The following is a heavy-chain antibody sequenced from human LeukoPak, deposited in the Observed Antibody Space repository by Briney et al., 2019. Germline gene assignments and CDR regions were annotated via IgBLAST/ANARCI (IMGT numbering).Heavy chain of an antibody. CDR1: GFTFSDYA. D-gene: IGHD1-14*01. CDR2: ISGSGGTT. J-gene: IGHJ4*02. CDR3: AKLHNLNCDY. V-gene: IGHV3-23*01. Sequence: GGSLRLSCAASGFTFSDYAMSWVRQAPGTGLEWVSTISGSGGTTYYADSVKGRFTISRDNSKNTLYLQMNSLRPEDAAVYYCAKLHNLNCDYWGLGTLATVSS.